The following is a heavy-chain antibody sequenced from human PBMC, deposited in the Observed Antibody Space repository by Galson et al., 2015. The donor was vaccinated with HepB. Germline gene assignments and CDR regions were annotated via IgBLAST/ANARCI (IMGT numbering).Heavy chain of an antibody. V-gene: IGHV3-48*02. CDR3: ARGGYCTNGVCDTFGYYYYYGMDV. CDR2: ISSSSSTI. D-gene: IGHD2-8*01. J-gene: IGHJ6*02. Sequence: SLRLSCAASGFTFSSYSMNWVRQAPGKGLEWVSYISSSSSTIYYADSVKGRFTISRDNAKNSLYLQMNSLRDEDTAVYYCARGGYCTNGVCDTFGYYYYYGMDVWGQGTTVTVSS. CDR1: GFTFSSYS.